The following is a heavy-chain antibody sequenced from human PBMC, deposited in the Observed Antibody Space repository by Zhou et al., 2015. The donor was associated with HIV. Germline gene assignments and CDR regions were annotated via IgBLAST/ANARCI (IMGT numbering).Heavy chain of an antibody. J-gene: IGHJ4*02. V-gene: IGHV1-8*02. Sequence: QILLVQSATEVRKPGSSVKVSCKASGGTFSGSDISWVRQAPGQGFEWMGWMNTNGGQTGYAQKFQGRVTMTRDTSINTAYMELSGLTSEDTAIYYCTRGRWEVPDAYWGQGSLVTVSP. CDR3: TRGRWEVPDAY. CDR1: GGTFSGSD. D-gene: IGHD1-26*01. CDR2: MNTNGGQT.